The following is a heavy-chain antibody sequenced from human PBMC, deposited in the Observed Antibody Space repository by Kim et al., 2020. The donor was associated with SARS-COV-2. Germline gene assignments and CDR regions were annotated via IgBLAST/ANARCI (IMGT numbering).Heavy chain of an antibody. J-gene: IGHJ4*02. D-gene: IGHD6-13*01. Sequence: SETLSLTCTVSGGSISSSSYYWGWIRQPPGKGLEWIGSIYYSGSTYYNPSLKSRVTISVDTSKNQFSLKLSSVTAADTAVYYCARQRRPIAAAGAYLDYWGQGTLVTVSS. CDR3: ARQRRPIAAAGAYLDY. V-gene: IGHV4-39*01. CDR2: IYYSGST. CDR1: GGSISSSSYY.